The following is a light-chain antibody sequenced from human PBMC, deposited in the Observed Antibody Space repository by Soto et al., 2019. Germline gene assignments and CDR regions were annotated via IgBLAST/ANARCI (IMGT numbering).Light chain of an antibody. CDR2: DVI. CDR3: CSYAGDYTFV. Sequence: QSALIQPRSVSGSPGQSVTISCTGTSSDVGVYKYVSWYRQHPGKAPKLMIYDVITRPSGVPDRFSGSKSGNTASLTISGLQAVDEADYYCCSYAGDYTFVFGSGTKLTVL. V-gene: IGLV2-11*01. CDR1: SSDVGVYKY. J-gene: IGLJ1*01.